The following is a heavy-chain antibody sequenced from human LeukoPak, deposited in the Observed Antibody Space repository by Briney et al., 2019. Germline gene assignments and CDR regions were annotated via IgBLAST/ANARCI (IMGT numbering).Heavy chain of an antibody. CDR1: GFTFSSYG. CDR2: ISYDGSNK. CDR3: AKAQYSGSHNWFDP. Sequence: GRSLRLSCAASGFTFSSYGMHWVRQAPGKGLEWVAVISYDGSNKYYADSVKGQFTISRDNSKNTLYLQMNSLRAEDTAVYYCAKAQYSGSHNWFDPWGQGTLVTVSS. J-gene: IGHJ5*02. D-gene: IGHD1-26*01. V-gene: IGHV3-30*18.